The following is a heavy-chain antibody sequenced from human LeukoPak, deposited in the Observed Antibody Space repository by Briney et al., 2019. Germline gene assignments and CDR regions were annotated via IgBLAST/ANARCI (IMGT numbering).Heavy chain of an antibody. J-gene: IGHJ4*02. CDR2: INAGNGNT. CDR3: ARVYGALWFGGYFDY. Sequence: ASVKVSCKASGYTFTSYAMHWVRQAPGQRLEWMGWINAGNGNTKYSQKFQGRVTITRDTSASTAYMELSSLRSEDTAVYYCARVYGALWFGGYFDYWGQGTLVTVSS. D-gene: IGHD3-10*01. CDR1: GYTFTSYA. V-gene: IGHV1-3*01.